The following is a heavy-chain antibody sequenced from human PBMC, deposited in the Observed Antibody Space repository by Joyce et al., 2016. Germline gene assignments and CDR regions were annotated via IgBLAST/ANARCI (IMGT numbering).Heavy chain of an antibody. Sequence: GFDISRHGMHWVRQAPGKGLEWLSLLWHDGSHRYYPDSVKGRFTISRDTSESTLYLQISDLRVEDTAVYYCARRCGGGSCYGAIDFWGQGVLVIVSS. D-gene: IGHD2-15*01. V-gene: IGHV3-33*01. CDR3: ARRCGGGSCYGAIDF. J-gene: IGHJ4*02. CDR2: LWHDGSHR. CDR1: GFDISRHG.